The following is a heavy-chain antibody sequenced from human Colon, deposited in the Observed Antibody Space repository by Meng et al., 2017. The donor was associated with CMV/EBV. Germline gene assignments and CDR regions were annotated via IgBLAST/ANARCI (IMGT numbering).Heavy chain of an antibody. CDR2: VSTSGRDI. J-gene: IGHJ1*01. CDR3: VRHLEAGRNGYSEPF. CDR1: GFIFTSYT. V-gene: IGHV3-21*01. Sequence: SCAASGFIFTSYTMIWVRRAPGKGLEWVSSVSTSGRDIVYADSVRGRFTLSRDNAKRSVSLQMDSLRAEDTAVYFCVRHLEAGRNGYSEPFWGQGTLVTVSS. D-gene: IGHD5-18*01.